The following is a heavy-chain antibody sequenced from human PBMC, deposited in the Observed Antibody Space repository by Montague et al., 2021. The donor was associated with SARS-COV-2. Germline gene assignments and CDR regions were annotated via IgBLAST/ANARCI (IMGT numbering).Heavy chain of an antibody. CDR3: ARGSGWMGNAFDT. D-gene: IGHD6-19*01. Sequence: SETLSLTCTVSGGSISSYYWSWIRQPPGKGLEWIGYIYYSGSTNYNPSLKSRVTISVDTSKNQLSLKLSSVTAADTAVYYCARGSGWMGNAFDTWGQGTMVTVSS. CDR2: IYYSGST. CDR1: GGSISSYY. V-gene: IGHV4-59*01. J-gene: IGHJ3*02.